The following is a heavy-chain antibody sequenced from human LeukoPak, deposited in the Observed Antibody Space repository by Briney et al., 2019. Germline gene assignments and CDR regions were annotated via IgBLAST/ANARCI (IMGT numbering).Heavy chain of an antibody. CDR2: IYPGDSDT. CDR3: ARAVVTAIPSWFDP. J-gene: IGHJ5*02. D-gene: IGHD2-21*02. CDR1: GYSFTSYW. V-gene: IGHV5-51*01. Sequence: GESLKISCXGSGYSFTSYWIGWVRQMPGKGLEWMRIIYPGDSDTRYSPSFQGQVTISADKSISTAYLQWSSLRASDTAMYYCARAVVTAIPSWFDPWGQGTLVTVSS.